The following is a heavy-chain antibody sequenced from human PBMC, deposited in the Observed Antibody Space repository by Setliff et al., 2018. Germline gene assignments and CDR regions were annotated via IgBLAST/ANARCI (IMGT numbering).Heavy chain of an antibody. D-gene: IGHD3-16*01. J-gene: IGHJ4*02. V-gene: IGHV4-59*05. CDR2: IFYSGRT. CDR3: ARLPNYVWGSPVDY. CDR1: GGSISSYD. Sequence: SETLSLTCTVSGGSISSYDWSWIRQSPGKGLEWIGSIFYSGRTFYNPSLKSRVTISVDTSKNQFSLTLSSVTAADTAVYYCARLPNYVWGSPVDYWGQGTLVTVS.